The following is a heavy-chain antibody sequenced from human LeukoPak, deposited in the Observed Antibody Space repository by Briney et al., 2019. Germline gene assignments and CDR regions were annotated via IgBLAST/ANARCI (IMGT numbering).Heavy chain of an antibody. V-gene: IGHV3-30*03. D-gene: IGHD5-18*01. J-gene: IGHJ6*03. Sequence: GGSLRLSCAASGFTFSSYGMHWVRQAPGKGLEWVAVISYDGSNKYYADSVKGRFTISRDNSKNTLYLQMNSLETEDTAVYYCTREKEGYNFGLDYYYYYMDVWGKGTTVTVSS. CDR1: GFTFSSYG. CDR2: ISYDGSNK. CDR3: TREKEGYNFGLDYYYYYMDV.